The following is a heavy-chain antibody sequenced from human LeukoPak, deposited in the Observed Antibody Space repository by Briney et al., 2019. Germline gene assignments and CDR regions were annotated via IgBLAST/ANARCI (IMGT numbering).Heavy chain of an antibody. CDR3: ARNREISTRDFEY. CDR1: GFTVSSND. CDR2: IYSGGSA. Sequence: GGSLRLSCAAFGFTVSSNDMSWVRQAPGRGLEWVSLIYSGGSAYYADSVKGRFTISRDNSKNTLYLQMNSLRVEDTAVYYCARNREISTRDFEYWGQGTLVTVSS. V-gene: IGHV3-53*01. J-gene: IGHJ4*02. D-gene: IGHD1-14*01.